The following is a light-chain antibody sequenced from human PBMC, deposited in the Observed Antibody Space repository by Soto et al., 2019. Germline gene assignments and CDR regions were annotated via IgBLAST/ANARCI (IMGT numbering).Light chain of an antibody. CDR2: DVT. J-gene: IGLJ1*01. CDR3: SSYTRSNSYV. CDR1: SSDVGGYNY. V-gene: IGLV2-14*03. Sequence: QSSLTHPASVSGSPGQLATICCPGTSSDVGGYNYVSWYQHHPGKAPKLMIYDVTNRPSGVSNRFSGSKSGNTASLTISGLQTEDEADYYCSSYTRSNSYVFGTGTKVTV.